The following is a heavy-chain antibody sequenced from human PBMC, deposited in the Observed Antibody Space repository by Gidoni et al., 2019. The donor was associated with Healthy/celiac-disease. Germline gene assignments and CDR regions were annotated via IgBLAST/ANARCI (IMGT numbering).Heavy chain of an antibody. D-gene: IGHD3-3*01. CDR3: ARDRTQYYDFWSGYYGFDY. CDR2: IKQDGSEK. V-gene: IGHV3-7*01. J-gene: IGHJ4*02. Sequence: EVQLVESGGGLVQPGGSLRLSCAASGFTFSSYWMSWVRQAPGKGLEWVANIKQDGSEKYYVDSVKGRFTISRDNAKNSLYLQMNSLRAEDTAVYYCARDRTQYYDFWSGYYGFDYWGQGTLVTVSS. CDR1: GFTFSSYW.